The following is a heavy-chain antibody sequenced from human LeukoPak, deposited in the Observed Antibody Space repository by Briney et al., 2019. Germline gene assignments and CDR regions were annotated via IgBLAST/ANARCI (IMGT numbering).Heavy chain of an antibody. J-gene: IGHJ6*02. V-gene: IGHV3-30*04. CDR3: ARDRDYGPWYYYGMDV. CDR2: ISYDGSNK. CDR1: GFTFSSYA. Sequence: GGSLRLSCAAAGFTFSSYAMHCVRQAPGKGLEWVAVISYDGSNKYYADSVKGRFTISRDNSKNTLYLQMNSLRAEDTAVYYCARDRDYGPWYYYGMDVWGQGTTVTVSS. D-gene: IGHD4-17*01.